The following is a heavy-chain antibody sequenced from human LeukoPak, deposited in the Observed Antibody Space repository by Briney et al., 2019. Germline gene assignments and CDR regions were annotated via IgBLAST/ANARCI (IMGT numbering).Heavy chain of an antibody. D-gene: IGHD3-10*01. J-gene: IGHJ4*02. CDR2: IYYSGST. CDR3: ARGGSGSYTGYFDY. V-gene: IGHV4-59*01. CDR1: GGSISNYY. Sequence: SETLSLTCTVSGGSISNYYWSWIRQPPGKGLEWIGYIYYSGSTNYNPSLKSRVTISVDTSKNQFSLKLNSVTAADTAVYYCARGGSGSYTGYFDYWGQGALVTVSS.